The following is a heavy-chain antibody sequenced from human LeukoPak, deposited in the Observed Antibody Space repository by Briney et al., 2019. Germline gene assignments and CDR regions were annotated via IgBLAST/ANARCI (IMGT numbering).Heavy chain of an antibody. CDR3: ARDDRDGNERFLD. D-gene: IGHD5-24*01. CDR1: GFTFIRYS. Sequence: GGSLRLSCPSTGFTFIRYSVIGARQAPGKGLEWVSYVSSSGTTTYYADSVKGRFTISRDNGKNLVSLQMNSLRDEDTAVYYCARDDRDGNERFLDWGQGTLVTVSS. V-gene: IGHV3-48*02. J-gene: IGHJ4*02. CDR2: VSSSGTTT.